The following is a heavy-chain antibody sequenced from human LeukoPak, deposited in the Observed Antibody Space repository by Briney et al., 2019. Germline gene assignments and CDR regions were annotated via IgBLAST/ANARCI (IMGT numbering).Heavy chain of an antibody. CDR2: IYTSGST. D-gene: IGHD4-17*01. J-gene: IGHJ4*02. CDR1: GGSISSYY. V-gene: IGHV4-4*07. CDR3: ARMTTVTTLDY. Sequence: SETLSLTCTVSGGSISSYYWSWIRQPAGKGLGWIGRIYTSGSTNYNPSLKSRVTMSVDTSKNQFSLKLSSVTAADTAVYYCARMTTVTTLDYWGQGTLVTVSS.